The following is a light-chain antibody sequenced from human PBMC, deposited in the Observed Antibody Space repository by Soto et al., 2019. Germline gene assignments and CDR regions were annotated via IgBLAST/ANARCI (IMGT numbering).Light chain of an antibody. CDR2: EVS. Sequence: QSALTQPPSASGSPGQSVTISCTGTSSVVGGYNYVSWYQQHPGKAPKLMIYEVSKRPSGVPDRFSGSKPGNTASLTVSGLQAEDEADYYCSSYAGSNNYVFGTGTKVTVL. V-gene: IGLV2-8*01. CDR3: SSYAGSNNYV. CDR1: SSVVGGYNY. J-gene: IGLJ1*01.